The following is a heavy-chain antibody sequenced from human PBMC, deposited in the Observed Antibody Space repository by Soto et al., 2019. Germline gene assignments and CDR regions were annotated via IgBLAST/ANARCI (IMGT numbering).Heavy chain of an antibody. CDR1: GFTFSSDA. J-gene: IGHJ3*02. V-gene: IGHV3-23*01. CDR3: ARDGDDILTGYYISAFDI. Sequence: GGSLRFSCAASGFTFSSDAMSWVRQAPGKGLEWISAISGSGGSTYYADSVKGRFTISRDNSKNTLYLQMNSLRAEDTAVYYCARDGDDILTGYYISAFDIWGQGTMVTVSS. D-gene: IGHD3-9*01. CDR2: ISGSGGST.